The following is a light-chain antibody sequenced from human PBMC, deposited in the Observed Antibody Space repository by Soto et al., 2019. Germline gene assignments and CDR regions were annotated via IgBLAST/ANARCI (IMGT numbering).Light chain of an antibody. CDR1: SSNIGNNY. J-gene: IGLJ2*01. CDR3: GTWDSSLSVV. V-gene: IGLV1-51*01. CDR2: DNN. Sequence: QSVLTQPPSVSAAPGQKVTISCSGSSSNIGNNYVSCYQQLPGTASKLLIYDNNKRPSGIPDRFSGSKSGTSATLGITGLQTGDEADYYCGTWDSSLSVVFGGGTQLTVL.